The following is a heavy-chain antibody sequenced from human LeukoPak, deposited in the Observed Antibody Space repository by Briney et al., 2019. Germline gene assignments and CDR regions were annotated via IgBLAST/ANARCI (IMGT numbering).Heavy chain of an antibody. J-gene: IGHJ4*02. Sequence: GGSLRLSCAASGFTFSSYSMNWVRQAPGKGLEWVSFISSSSSYIYYADSVKGRFTISRDNAKTSLYLQMNSLRSEDTAVYYCARAMRGYCNSSGYHTYDYWGQGTMVTVSS. CDR1: GFTFSSYS. D-gene: IGHD3-22*01. V-gene: IGHV3-21*04. CDR2: ISSSSSYI. CDR3: ARAMRGYCNSSGYHTYDY.